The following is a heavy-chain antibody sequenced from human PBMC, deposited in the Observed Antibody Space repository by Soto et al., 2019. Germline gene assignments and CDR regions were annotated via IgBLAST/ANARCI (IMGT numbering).Heavy chain of an antibody. CDR1: GFTFNAYA. CDR3: AKDRRWDLIGSYFDS. D-gene: IGHD1-26*01. V-gene: IGHV3-23*01. Sequence: GGSLRLSCAASGFTFNAYALTWVRQPPGKGLEWVSVIRGSGTTTHYADSVKGRFTISRDNSKNMLYLQMNSLRVEDTAVYYSAKDRRWDLIGSYFDSWGQGTLVTVSS. CDR2: IRGSGTTT. J-gene: IGHJ4*02.